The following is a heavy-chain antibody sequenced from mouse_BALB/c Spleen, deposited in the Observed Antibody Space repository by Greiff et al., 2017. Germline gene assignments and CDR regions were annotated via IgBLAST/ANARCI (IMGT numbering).Heavy chain of an antibody. D-gene: IGHD1-1*01. J-gene: IGHJ4*01. CDR1: GFSLTSYG. CDR3: ARNGPRLLRYAIDY. CDR2: IWSGGST. Sequence: QVQLQQSGPGLVQPSQSLSITCTVSGFSLTSYGVHWVRQSPGKGLEWLGVIWSGGSTDYNAALISRLSISKDNSKSQVFFKMNSLQANDTAIDYCARNGPRLLRYAIDYWGQGTSVTVSS. V-gene: IGHV2-2*02.